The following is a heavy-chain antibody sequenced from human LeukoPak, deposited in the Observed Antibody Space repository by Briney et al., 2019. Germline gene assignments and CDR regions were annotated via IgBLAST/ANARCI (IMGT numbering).Heavy chain of an antibody. CDR2: INSDGSST. Sequence: GGSLRLSCAASGFTFSSYWMHWVRQAPGKGLVWVSRINSDGSSTSYANAVKGRFTISRDNSKNTLYLQMNSLRADDTAVYYCAKDWGRYNSSWYYFDYWGQGTLVTVSS. V-gene: IGHV3-74*01. CDR1: GFTFSSYW. D-gene: IGHD6-13*01. J-gene: IGHJ4*02. CDR3: AKDWGRYNSSWYYFDY.